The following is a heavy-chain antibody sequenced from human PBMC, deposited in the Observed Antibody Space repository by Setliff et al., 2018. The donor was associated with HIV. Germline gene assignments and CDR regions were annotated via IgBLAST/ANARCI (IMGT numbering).Heavy chain of an antibody. V-gene: IGHV4-61*09. Sequence: SETLSLTCTVSGVSISSGSYYWSWIRQPAGKGLEWIGHIYTSGSTNYNPSLKSRVTISVDTSKNQFSLKLSSVTAADTAVYYCARPAPRGYSYGHYYFDYWGQGTLVT. CDR1: GVSISSGSYY. D-gene: IGHD5-18*01. CDR2: IYTSGST. J-gene: IGHJ4*02. CDR3: ARPAPRGYSYGHYYFDY.